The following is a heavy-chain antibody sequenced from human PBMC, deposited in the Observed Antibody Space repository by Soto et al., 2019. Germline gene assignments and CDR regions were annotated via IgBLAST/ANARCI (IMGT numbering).Heavy chain of an antibody. V-gene: IGHV5-51*01. J-gene: IGHJ3*02. Sequence: LGESLKISCKGSGYSFTSYWIGWVRQMPGKGLEWMGIIYPGDSDTRYSPSFQGQVTISADKSISTAYLQWSSLKASDTAMYYCARQTVHYYDSSGYPRRDAFDIWGQGTMVTVSS. CDR1: GYSFTSYW. D-gene: IGHD3-22*01. CDR2: IYPGDSDT. CDR3: ARQTVHYYDSSGYPRRDAFDI.